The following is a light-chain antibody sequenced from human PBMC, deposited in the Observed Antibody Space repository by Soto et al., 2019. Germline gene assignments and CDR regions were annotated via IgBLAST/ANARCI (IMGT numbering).Light chain of an antibody. CDR2: EAN. CDR1: SSDVGGYNY. CDR3: SSYAGYSTSVV. J-gene: IGLJ2*01. V-gene: IGLV2-23*01. Sequence: QSALTQPASVSGSPGQSITISCTGTSSDVGGYNYVSWYQQHPGKAPTLMIYEANKRPSGVSDRFSGSKSGNTASLTISGRQDVDDAEYYCSSYAGYSTSVVFGGGTNVTVL.